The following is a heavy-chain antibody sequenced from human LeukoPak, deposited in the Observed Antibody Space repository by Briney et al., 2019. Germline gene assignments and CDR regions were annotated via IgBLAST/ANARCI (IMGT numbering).Heavy chain of an antibody. CDR2: INHSGST. Sequence: PSETLSLTCAVYGGSFSGYYWSWIRQPPGKGLEWIGEINHSGSTNYNPSLKSRVTISVDTSKNQFSLKLSSVTAADTAVYYCARGPSYGSGSYYRWGQGTLVTVSS. D-gene: IGHD3-10*01. V-gene: IGHV4-34*01. J-gene: IGHJ4*02. CDR3: ARGPSYGSGSYYR. CDR1: GGSFSGYY.